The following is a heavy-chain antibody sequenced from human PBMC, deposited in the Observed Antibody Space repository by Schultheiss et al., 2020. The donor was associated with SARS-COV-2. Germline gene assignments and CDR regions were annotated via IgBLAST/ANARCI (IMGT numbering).Heavy chain of an antibody. V-gene: IGHV3-33*01. CDR1: GFTFSSYG. J-gene: IGHJ6*02. CDR2: IWYDGSNK. D-gene: IGHD3-9*01. Sequence: GGSLRLSCAASGFTFSSYGMHWVRQAPGKGLEWVAVIWYDGSNKYYADSVKGGFTITRDNSKNRLYLQMNSLRAEDTAVYYCARGDDILTAGGMDVWGQGTTVTVSS. CDR3: ARGDDILTAGGMDV.